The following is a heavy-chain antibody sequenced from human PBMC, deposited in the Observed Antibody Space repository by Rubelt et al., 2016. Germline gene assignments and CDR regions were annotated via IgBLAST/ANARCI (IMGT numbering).Heavy chain of an antibody. D-gene: IGHD3-10*01. CDR3: ARDPRYHGSGSPFDY. CDR2: ISHRGST. V-gene: IGHV4-34*01. Sequence: QVQLQQWGAGLLKPSETLSLTCAVYGESSSGHFWSWIRQPPGKGLEWIGEISHRGSTSYNPSLKSRVTFSVDSSKNQFSRRLTAGTAADTAVYYCARDPRYHGSGSPFDYWGQGTLVTVSS. CDR1: GESSSGHF. J-gene: IGHJ4*02.